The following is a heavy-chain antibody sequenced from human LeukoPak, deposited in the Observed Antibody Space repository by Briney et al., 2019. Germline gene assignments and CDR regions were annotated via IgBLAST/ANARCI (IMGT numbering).Heavy chain of an antibody. D-gene: IGHD2-2*01. J-gene: IGHJ4*02. CDR3: ARVSAFVVPAAMSDY. Sequence: ASVKVSCKASGYTFTSYGISWVRQAPGQGLEWMGWISAYNGNTNYAQKLQGRVTMTTDTSTSTAYMELRSLRSDDTAVYYCARVSAFVVPAAMSDYWGQGTLVTVSS. CDR2: ISAYNGNT. V-gene: IGHV1-18*01. CDR1: GYTFTSYG.